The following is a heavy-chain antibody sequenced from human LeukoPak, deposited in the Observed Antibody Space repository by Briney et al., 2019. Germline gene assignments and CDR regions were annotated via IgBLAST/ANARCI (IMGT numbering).Heavy chain of an antibody. CDR1: GGSISSYY. V-gene: IGHV4-59*08. Sequence: SETLFLTCTVSGGSISSYYWSWIRQPPGKGLEWIGYIYYSGSTNYNPSLKSRVTISVDTSKNQFSLKLSSVTAADTAVYYCARAGGWELPPRFDYWGQGTLVTVSS. CDR3: ARAGGWELPPRFDY. J-gene: IGHJ4*02. CDR2: IYYSGST. D-gene: IGHD1-26*01.